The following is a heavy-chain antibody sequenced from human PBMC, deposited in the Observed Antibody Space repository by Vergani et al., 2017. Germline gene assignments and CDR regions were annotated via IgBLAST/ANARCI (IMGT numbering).Heavy chain of an antibody. CDR2: VYYTGST. V-gene: IGHV4-4*03. D-gene: IGHD2/OR15-2a*01. Sequence: QVQLQESGPGLVKPPGTLSLTCAVSGGSISSSNWWSWVRQPPGKGLEWIGYVYYTGSTTYNPSLKSRVTISVDTSNNQFSLRMTSLTAADTAIYYCARDRDLYCRSTTSCHNWFDPWGQGSLVTVSS. J-gene: IGHJ5*02. CDR3: ARDRDLYCRSTTSCHNWFDP. CDR1: GGSISSSNW.